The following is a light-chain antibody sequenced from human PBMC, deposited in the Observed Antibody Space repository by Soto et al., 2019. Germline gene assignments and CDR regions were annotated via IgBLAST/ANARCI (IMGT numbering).Light chain of an antibody. J-gene: IGLJ3*02. CDR1: TPNIGSNY. CDR3: ASWDDSLSGRV. CDR2: RNN. V-gene: IGLV1-47*01. Sequence: QSGLTQPPSASGTPGQRVIISCSGTTPNIGSNYVYWYRHLPGTAPQLLIYRNNQRPSGIPDRFSGSKSRTSASLAISGLRSEDEADYYCASWDDSLSGRVFGGGTELTVL.